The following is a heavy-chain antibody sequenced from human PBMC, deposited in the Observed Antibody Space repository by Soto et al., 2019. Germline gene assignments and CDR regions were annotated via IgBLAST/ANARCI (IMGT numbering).Heavy chain of an antibody. CDR1: GGTFSSYA. V-gene: IGHV1-69*01. D-gene: IGHD3-16*01. CDR2: IIPIFGTA. Sequence: QVQLVQSGAEVKKPGSSVKVSCKASGGTFSSYAISWVRQAPGQGLEWMGGIIPIFGTANYAQKFQGRVTITTAEYKDTGKMELSRVRSEDTAVYLCERGGILGGARYYYYGMDGWGQGTTVTVSS. CDR3: ERGGILGGARYYYYGMDG. J-gene: IGHJ6*02.